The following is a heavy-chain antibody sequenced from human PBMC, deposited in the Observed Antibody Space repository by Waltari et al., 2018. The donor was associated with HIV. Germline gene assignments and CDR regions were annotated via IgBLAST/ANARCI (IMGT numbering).Heavy chain of an antibody. V-gene: IGHV1-2*02. CDR2: INPNSGGT. CDR1: GYTFTGYY. CDR3: ARELRNIAVAGTCFDH. J-gene: IGHJ4*02. D-gene: IGHD6-19*01. Sequence: QVQLVQSGAEVKKPGASVKVSCKASGYTFTGYYMHWVRQAPGQGLEWMGWINPNSGGTNYAQKFQGRVTMTRDTSISTAYMELSRLRSDDTAVYYCARELRNIAVAGTCFDHWGQGTLVTVSS.